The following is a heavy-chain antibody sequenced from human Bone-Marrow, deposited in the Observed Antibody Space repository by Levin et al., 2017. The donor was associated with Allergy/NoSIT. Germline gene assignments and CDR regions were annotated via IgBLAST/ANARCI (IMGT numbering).Heavy chain of an antibody. D-gene: IGHD5-18*01. CDR3: ARARVAMVTGLYYYYYYMDV. V-gene: IGHV3-74*01. CDR2: INSDGSST. Sequence: PGGSLRLSCAASGFAFSSYWMHWVRQAPGKGLVWVSRINSDGSSTSYADSVKGRFTISRDNAKNTLYLQMNSLRAEDTAVYYCARARVAMVTGLYYYYYYMDVWGKGTTVTVSS. J-gene: IGHJ6*03. CDR1: GFAFSSYW.